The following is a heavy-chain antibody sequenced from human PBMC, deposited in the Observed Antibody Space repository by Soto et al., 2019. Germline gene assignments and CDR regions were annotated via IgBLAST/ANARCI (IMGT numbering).Heavy chain of an antibody. CDR3: ARDQGYCSGGSCYVPGD. CDR1: GFTFSSYW. CDR2: INSDGSST. Sequence: GGSLRLSCAASGFTFSSYWMHWVRQAPGKGLVWVSRINSDGSSTTYADSVKGRFTISRDNAKNTLYLQLNSLRAEDTAVDYCARDQGYCSGGSCYVPGDWGQGT. J-gene: IGHJ4*02. V-gene: IGHV3-74*01. D-gene: IGHD2-15*01.